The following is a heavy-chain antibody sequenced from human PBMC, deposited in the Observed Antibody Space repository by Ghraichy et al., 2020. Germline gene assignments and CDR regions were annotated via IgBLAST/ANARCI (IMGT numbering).Heavy chain of an antibody. CDR1: GGSFSGYY. Sequence: SETLSLTCAVYGGSFSGYYWSWIRQPPGKGLEWIGEINHSGSTNYNPSLKSRVTISIDTSKNQFSLKLSSVTAADTAVYYCARGGSSQQLVRGRFDFWGQGTLVTVSS. D-gene: IGHD6-13*01. CDR3: ARGGSSQQLVRGRFDF. J-gene: IGHJ4*02. V-gene: IGHV4-34*01. CDR2: INHSGST.